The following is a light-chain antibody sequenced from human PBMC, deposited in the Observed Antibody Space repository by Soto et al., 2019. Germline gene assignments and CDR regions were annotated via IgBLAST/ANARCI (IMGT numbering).Light chain of an antibody. CDR1: SSNIGSNT. J-gene: IGLJ2*01. CDR3: AAWDDSLNGVV. Sequence: QSVLTQAPSASGTPGQRVTISCSGGSSNIGSNTVNWYQQLPGTAPKLLIYSNNHRPSGVPDRFSGSKSGTSASLAISGLQSEDEADYYCAAWDDSLNGVVFGGGTQLTVL. V-gene: IGLV1-44*01. CDR2: SNN.